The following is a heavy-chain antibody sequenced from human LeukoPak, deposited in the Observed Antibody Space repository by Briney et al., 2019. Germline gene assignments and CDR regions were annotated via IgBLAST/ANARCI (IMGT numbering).Heavy chain of an antibody. D-gene: IGHD5-12*01. CDR2: IYYSGST. V-gene: IGHV4-31*03. CDR3: VRVYVGIVATIDY. J-gene: IGHJ4*02. CDR1: GGSISSGGYY. Sequence: KASETLSLTCTVSGGSISSGGYYWSWIRQHPGKGLEWIGYIYYSGSTYYNPSLKSRVTISVDTSNNQFSLKLSSVTAPDTAVYYCVRVYVGIVATIDYWGQGTLVTVSS.